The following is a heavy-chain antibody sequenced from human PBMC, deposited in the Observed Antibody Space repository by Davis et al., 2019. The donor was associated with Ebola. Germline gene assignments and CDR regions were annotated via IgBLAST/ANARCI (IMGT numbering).Heavy chain of an antibody. CDR3: ARGHNYGFEY. CDR2: VILKSGAT. V-gene: IGHV1-2*06. D-gene: IGHD5-18*01. J-gene: IGHJ4*02. CDR1: GYTLTDYN. Sequence: ASVKVSCKASGYTLTDYNIHWMRQAPGQGLEWLGRVILKSGATNYAQKFQGRVTMTRDTSISTVYMELSRLRSDDTAVYYCARGHNYGFEYWGQGTLVTVSS.